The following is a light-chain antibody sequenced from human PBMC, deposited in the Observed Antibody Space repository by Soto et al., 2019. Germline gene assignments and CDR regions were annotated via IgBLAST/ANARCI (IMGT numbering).Light chain of an antibody. J-gene: IGKJ1*01. CDR3: QQRSNWPGT. CDR1: QSVRRS. V-gene: IGKV3-11*01. CDR2: DAS. Sequence: EIVLKQSPATQSLSPGERASLSCRASQSVRRSLAWYQQHAGQAPRLLIYDASNRATGIPARFSGSGSGTDFTLTISSLEAKDFAVYYCQQRSNWPGTFGQGTKVDIK.